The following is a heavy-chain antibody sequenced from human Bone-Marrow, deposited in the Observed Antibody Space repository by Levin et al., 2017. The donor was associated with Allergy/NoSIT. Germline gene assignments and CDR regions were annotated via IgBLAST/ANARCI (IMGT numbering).Heavy chain of an antibody. CDR3: AKGRRTPSA. CDR1: GGSFSDDY. CDR2: INHSGNT. V-gene: IGHV4-34*01. Sequence: NASETLSLTCGVYGGSFSDDYWTWIRQSPKRGLEWIGEINHSGNTNYNPSLESRVTMSVDTGKKQVSLKLTSVTAADTAIYYCAKGRRTPSAWGLGTLVTVSS. J-gene: IGHJ4*02.